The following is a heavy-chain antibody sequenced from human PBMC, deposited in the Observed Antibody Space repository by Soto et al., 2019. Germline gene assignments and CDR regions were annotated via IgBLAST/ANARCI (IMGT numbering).Heavy chain of an antibody. Sequence: QVQLVESGGGVVQPGRSLRLSCAASGFTFSSYGMHWVRQAPGKGLEWVAVISYDGSNKYYADSVKGRFTISRDNSKNTLYLQMNSLRAEDTAVYYCAKDQGSSTNLGYYYYGMDVWGQGTTVTVSS. CDR1: GFTFSSYG. V-gene: IGHV3-30*18. J-gene: IGHJ6*02. D-gene: IGHD1-26*01. CDR3: AKDQGSSTNLGYYYYGMDV. CDR2: ISYDGSNK.